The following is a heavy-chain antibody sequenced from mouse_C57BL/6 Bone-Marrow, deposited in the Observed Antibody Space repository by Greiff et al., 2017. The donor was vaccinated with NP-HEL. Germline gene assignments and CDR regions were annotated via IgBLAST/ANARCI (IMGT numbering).Heavy chain of an antibody. Sequence: EVKLVESGGGLVKPGGSLKLSCAASGFTFSDYGMHWVRQAPEKGLAWVAYISSGSSTIYYADTVKGRFTISRDNAKNTLFLQMTSLRSEDTAMYYCARPDYGSSWFAYWGQGTLVTVSA. CDR2: ISSGSSTI. J-gene: IGHJ3*01. D-gene: IGHD1-1*01. CDR1: GFTFSDYG. V-gene: IGHV5-17*01. CDR3: ARPDYGSSWFAY.